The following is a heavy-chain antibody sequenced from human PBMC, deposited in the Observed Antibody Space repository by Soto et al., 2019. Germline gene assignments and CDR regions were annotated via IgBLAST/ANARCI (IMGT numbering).Heavy chain of an antibody. CDR1: GYTFTRYG. CDR2: INTYNGNT. J-gene: IGHJ6*02. CDR3: AMVDVYVTPSPQDV. V-gene: IGHV1-18*01. Sequence: QVQLVQSGAEVKNPGASVKVSCKASGYTFTRYGIGWARQAPGQGLEWMGWINTYNGNTNYAQNVPGRVTLTTDTSTSTAYMELRSQRSNDTAIYYCAMVDVYVTPSPQDVWGQGTTVIVSS. D-gene: IGHD3-16*01.